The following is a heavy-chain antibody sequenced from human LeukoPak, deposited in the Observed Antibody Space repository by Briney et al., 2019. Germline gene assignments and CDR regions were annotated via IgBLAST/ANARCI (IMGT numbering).Heavy chain of an antibody. J-gene: IGHJ4*02. CDR2: IYSGGST. CDR3: ARGGSYSFDY. V-gene: IGHV3-66*02. Sequence: GGSLRLSCAVSGFTVSSNYMTWVRQAPGKGLEWVSVIYSGGSTYHADSVKGRFTISRDNSKNTLYLQMNGLRAEDTAVYYCARGGSYSFDYWGQGTRVTVSS. CDR1: GFTVSSNY. D-gene: IGHD1-26*01.